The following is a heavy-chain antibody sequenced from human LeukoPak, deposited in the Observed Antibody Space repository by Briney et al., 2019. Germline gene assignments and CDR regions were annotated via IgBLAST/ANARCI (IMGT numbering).Heavy chain of an antibody. V-gene: IGHV3-33*06. Sequence: QPGTSLRLSCAASGLTFKNYGMHWVRQAPGKGLEWVSIIYYDGRDKYYADSVKGRFTVSRDNSKNTLYLQMNSLRDEDTAVYYCAKPVSVDTAMVPCDYWGQGTLVTVSS. CDR1: GLTFKNYG. CDR2: IYYDGRDK. D-gene: IGHD5-18*01. CDR3: AKPVSVDTAMVPCDY. J-gene: IGHJ4*02.